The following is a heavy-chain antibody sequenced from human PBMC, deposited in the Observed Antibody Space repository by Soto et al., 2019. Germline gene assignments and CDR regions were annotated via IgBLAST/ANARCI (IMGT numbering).Heavy chain of an antibody. J-gene: IGHJ6*02. Sequence: SQTLSLTCAISGDSVSINSAAWNWIRQSPSRGLEWLGRTYYRSKWYNDYAVSVKSRITINPDTSKYQVSLQLNSVTPQDTAVDYCERDPSITGTGYYYGMDVWGQGTTVTVSS. D-gene: IGHD1-20*01. CDR1: GDSVSINSAA. CDR2: TYYRSKWYN. V-gene: IGHV6-1*01. CDR3: ERDPSITGTGYYYGMDV.